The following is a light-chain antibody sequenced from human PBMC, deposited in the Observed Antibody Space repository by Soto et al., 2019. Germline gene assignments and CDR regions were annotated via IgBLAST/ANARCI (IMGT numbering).Light chain of an antibody. CDR2: GAS. V-gene: IGKV3-15*01. CDR3: QQYDNWPPIT. J-gene: IGKJ5*01. Sequence: VLTPSAGTMSLTAGGRATLSFRASQSVSSNLAWYQQKHGQAPRLLIYGASTRATGIPARFSGSGSGKEVTLTISSLQSEDFAVYSSQQYDNWPPITYGQGTRLEIK. CDR1: QSVSSN.